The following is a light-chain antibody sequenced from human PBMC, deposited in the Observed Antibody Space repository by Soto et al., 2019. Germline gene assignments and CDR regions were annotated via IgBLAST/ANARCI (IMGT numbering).Light chain of an antibody. J-gene: IGKJ2*01. V-gene: IGKV3D-20*02. CDR3: QLRSSWPPYT. CDR2: GAS. Sequence: EIVLTQSPGTLSLSPGERATLSCRASQSLSSLAWYQQKPGQAPRLLIYGASSRATGIPDRFSGSGSGTDFTLTISRLEPEDFALYFCQLRSSWPPYTFAQRTKVDIK. CDR1: QSLSS.